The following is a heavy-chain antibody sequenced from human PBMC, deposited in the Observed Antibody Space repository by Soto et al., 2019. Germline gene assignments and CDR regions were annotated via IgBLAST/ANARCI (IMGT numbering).Heavy chain of an antibody. Sequence: SETLSLTCTVSGDSISSYYWSWIRQPPGKGLEWIGNVFHSGSTNYTPSLKSRVTISVDTSTNQFSLKLSSVTAADTAVYFCARGFEFFDSWGQGTLVTVSS. CDR2: VFHSGST. CDR1: GDSISSYY. J-gene: IGHJ4*02. CDR3: ARGFEFFDS. D-gene: IGHD3-10*01. V-gene: IGHV4-59*08.